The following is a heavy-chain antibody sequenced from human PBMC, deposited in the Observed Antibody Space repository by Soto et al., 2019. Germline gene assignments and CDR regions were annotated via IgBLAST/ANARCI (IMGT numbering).Heavy chain of an antibody. V-gene: IGHV3-30*18. CDR2: ISYDGSNK. CDR1: GFTFSSYG. CDR3: AKAIYSSSWYLGEYYYYYYGMDV. J-gene: IGHJ6*02. D-gene: IGHD6-13*01. Sequence: GGSLRLSCAASGFTFSSYGMHWVRQAPGKGLEWVAVISYDGSNKYYADSVKGRFTISRDNSKNTLYLQMNSLRAEDTAVYYCAKAIYSSSWYLGEYYYYYYGMDVWGQGTTVTVSS.